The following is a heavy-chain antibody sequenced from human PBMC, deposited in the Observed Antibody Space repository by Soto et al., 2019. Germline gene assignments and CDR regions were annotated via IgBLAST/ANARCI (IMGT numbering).Heavy chain of an antibody. CDR1: GFTFSSYG. CDR3: ARENRLLYDYGMDV. V-gene: IGHV3-33*01. Sequence: QVQLVESGGGVVQPGRSLRLSCAASGFTFSSYGMHWVRQAPGKGLEWVAVIWYDGSNKYYADSVKGRFTISRDNSKNTLYLQMNSLRAEDTAVYYCARENRLLYDYGMDVWGQGTTVTVSS. J-gene: IGHJ6*02. D-gene: IGHD3-10*01. CDR2: IWYDGSNK.